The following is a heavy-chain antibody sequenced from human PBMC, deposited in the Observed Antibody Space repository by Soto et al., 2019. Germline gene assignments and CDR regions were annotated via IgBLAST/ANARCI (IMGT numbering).Heavy chain of an antibody. CDR1: GYAFTTYG. Sequence: QVHLVQSGAEVKKPGASVKVSCKGSGYAFTTYGIPCVRQAPGQGLERMGWISAHNGNINYAQKLQGRVTVTRDTSTSTAYMELRSLRSDDTAVYYCARGRYGDYWGQGALVTVSS. V-gene: IGHV1-18*01. D-gene: IGHD1-1*01. CDR3: ARGRYGDY. J-gene: IGHJ4*02. CDR2: ISAHNGNI.